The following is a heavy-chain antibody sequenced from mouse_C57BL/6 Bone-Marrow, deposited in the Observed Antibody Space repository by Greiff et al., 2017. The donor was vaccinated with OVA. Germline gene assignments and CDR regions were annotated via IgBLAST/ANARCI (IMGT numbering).Heavy chain of an antibody. V-gene: IGHV5-17*01. CDR2: ISSGSSTI. Sequence: EVQGVESGGGLVKPGGSLKLSCAASGFTFSDYGMHWVRQAPEKGLEWVAYISSGSSTIYYADTVKGRFTISRDNAKNTLFLQMTSLRSEDTAMYYCARLEELLRPYFDVWGTGTTVTVSS. CDR1: GFTFSDYG. CDR3: ARLEELLRPYFDV. J-gene: IGHJ1*03. D-gene: IGHD1-1*01.